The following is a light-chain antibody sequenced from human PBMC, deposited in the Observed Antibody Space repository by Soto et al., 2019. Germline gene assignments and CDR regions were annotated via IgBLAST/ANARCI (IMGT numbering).Light chain of an antibody. J-gene: IGKJ2*01. Sequence: EIVLTQSPGTLSLSPGERATLSCRASQSVSSSYLAWYQQKPGQAPRLLIYGASSRATGIPDRFSGSGSGTDFTLTISRLEPEDFAVYYCQQYENLPYTFGQGTKLEI. V-gene: IGKV3-20*01. CDR1: QSVSSSY. CDR3: QQYENLPYT. CDR2: GAS.